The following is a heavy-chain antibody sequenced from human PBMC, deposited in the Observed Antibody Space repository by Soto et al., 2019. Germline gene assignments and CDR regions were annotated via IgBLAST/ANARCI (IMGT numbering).Heavy chain of an antibody. CDR2: ISGSGGST. V-gene: IGHV3-23*01. D-gene: IGHD3-10*01. CDR1: GFTFSSYA. J-gene: IGHJ6*02. CDR3: AKDDGSGSYYNPYYYGMDV. Sequence: EVQLLESGGGLVQPGGSLRLSCAASGFTFSSYAMSWVRQAPGKGLEWVSAISGSGGSTYYADSVKGRFTISRDNSKNTLYLQMNSLRAEDTAVYYCAKDDGSGSYYNPYYYGMDVWGQGTTVTVSS.